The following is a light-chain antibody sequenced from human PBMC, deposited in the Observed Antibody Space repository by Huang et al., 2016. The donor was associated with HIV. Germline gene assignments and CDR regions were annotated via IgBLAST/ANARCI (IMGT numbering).Light chain of an antibody. V-gene: IGKV4-1*01. J-gene: IGKJ4*01. Sequence: DIVMTQSPDSLAVSLGERATINCKSSQALLYSSNNKNYLAWYQQKPGQPPKLLIYWASTRESGVPDRFSGSGSWTDFTLTISSLQAEDVAVYYCQQYYSTPPLTFGGGTKVEIK. CDR3: QQYYSTPPLT. CDR2: WAS. CDR1: QALLYSSNNKNY.